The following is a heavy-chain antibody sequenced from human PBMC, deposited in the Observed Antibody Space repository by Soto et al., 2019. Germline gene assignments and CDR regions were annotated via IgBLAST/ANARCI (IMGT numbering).Heavy chain of an antibody. V-gene: IGHV2-5*02. CDR3: AHCRGGVASF. D-gene: IGHD3-16*01. J-gene: IGHJ4*02. CDR1: GFSLSTRDVG. CDR2: IYWDDDK. Sequence: QITLNEYGPTLVKPTQTLTLTCTFSGFSLSTRDVGVGWIRQPPGKALEWLGVIYWDDDKSYSPSLKSRLTITKDTSKNQVVLRMTKMDPVDTATYYCAHCRGGVASFWGQGTLVTVSS.